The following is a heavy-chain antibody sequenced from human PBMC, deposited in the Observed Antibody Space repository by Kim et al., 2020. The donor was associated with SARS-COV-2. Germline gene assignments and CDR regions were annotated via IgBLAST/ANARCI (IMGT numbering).Heavy chain of an antibody. J-gene: IGHJ4*02. Sequence: VRGRFTISRENAKNSLYVQMNSRRDEDTAVYYCARPGPTSCGGDCPLDYWGQGTLVTVSS. D-gene: IGHD2-21*02. V-gene: IGHV3-48*02. CDR3: ARPGPTSCGGDCPLDY.